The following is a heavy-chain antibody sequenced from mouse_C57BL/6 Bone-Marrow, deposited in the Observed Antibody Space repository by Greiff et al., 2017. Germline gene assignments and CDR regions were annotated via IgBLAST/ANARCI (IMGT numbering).Heavy chain of an antibody. Sequence: VQLQESGAELVRPGASVTLSCKASGYTFTDYEMHWVKQTPVHGLEWIGAIDPDTGGTAYNQKFKGKAILTADKSSSTAYMELRSLTSEDSAVYYCTRTYVRGYWGQGTTLTVSS. CDR1: GYTFTDYE. CDR2: IDPDTGGT. V-gene: IGHV1-15*01. D-gene: IGHD1-1*01. CDR3: TRTYVRGY. J-gene: IGHJ2*01.